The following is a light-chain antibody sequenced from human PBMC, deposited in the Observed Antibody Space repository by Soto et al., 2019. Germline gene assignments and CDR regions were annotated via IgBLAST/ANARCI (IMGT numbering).Light chain of an antibody. J-gene: IGLJ1*01. CDR2: DVS. Sequence: SALTQPASVSGSPGLSIAISCTGTSRDVGGYNSVSWYQQQPGKVPKLMIYDVSNRPSGVSNRFSGSKSGNTASLTISGLQAVDEGDYYCSSYTTGGSYVFGTGTKVTVL. CDR3: SSYTTGGSYV. V-gene: IGLV2-14*01. CDR1: SRDVGGYNS.